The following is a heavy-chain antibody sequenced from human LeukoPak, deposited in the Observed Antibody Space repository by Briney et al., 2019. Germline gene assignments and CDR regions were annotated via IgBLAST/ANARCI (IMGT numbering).Heavy chain of an antibody. J-gene: IGHJ3*02. CDR3: AKDLGRYYYGSGSSGDDAFDI. V-gene: IGHV3-23*01. Sequence: GGSLRLSCVGSGFTFSNGMSWVRQAPGKGLEWVSTISGSGGSTYYTDSVKGRFTISKDNSKNTLYLQMNSLRAEDTAVYYCAKDLGRYYYGSGSSGDDAFDIWGQGTMVTVSS. CDR2: ISGSGGST. D-gene: IGHD3-10*01. CDR1: GFTFSNG.